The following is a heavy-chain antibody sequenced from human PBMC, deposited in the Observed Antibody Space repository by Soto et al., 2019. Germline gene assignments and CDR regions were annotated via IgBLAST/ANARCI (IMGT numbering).Heavy chain of an antibody. Sequence: SETLSLTCTVSGGSISSYYWSWVRQPPGKGLEWIGYIYYSGSTNYNPSLKSRVTISVDTSKNQSSLKLSSVTAADTAVYYCARGPHRITMVRGVRNWFDYWGQGTLVTVSS. J-gene: IGHJ5*01. V-gene: IGHV4-59*12. CDR1: GGSISSYY. D-gene: IGHD3-10*01. CDR3: ARGPHRITMVRGVRNWFDY. CDR2: IYYSGST.